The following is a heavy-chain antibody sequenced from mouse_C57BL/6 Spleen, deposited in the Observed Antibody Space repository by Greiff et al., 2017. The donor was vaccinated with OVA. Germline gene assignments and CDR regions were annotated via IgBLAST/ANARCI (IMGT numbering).Heavy chain of an antibody. CDR2: IDPETGGT. CDR1: GYTFTDYE. D-gene: IGHD4-1*01. CDR3: TRWEVISPHD. J-gene: IGHJ2*01. V-gene: IGHV1-15*01. Sequence: VQLQQSGAELVRPGASVTLSCKASGYTFTDYEMHWVKQTPVHGLEWIGAIDPETGGTAYNQKFKGKAILTADKSSSTAYMELRSLTSEDSAVYYCTRWEVISPHDWGQGTTLTVSS.